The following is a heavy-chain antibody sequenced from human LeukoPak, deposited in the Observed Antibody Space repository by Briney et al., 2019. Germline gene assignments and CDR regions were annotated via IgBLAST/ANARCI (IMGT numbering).Heavy chain of an antibody. V-gene: IGHV1-2*02. J-gene: IGHJ5*02. CDR3: ARSTPRDNWFDP. D-gene: IGHD2-15*01. CDR2: INPNSGGT. Sequence: ASVKVSCKASGYTFTGYYMHWVRQAPGQGLEWMGWINPNSGGTNYAQKFQGRVTITRDTSISTAYMELSSLRSEDTAVYYCARSTPRDNWFDPWGQGTLVTVSS. CDR1: GYTFTGYY.